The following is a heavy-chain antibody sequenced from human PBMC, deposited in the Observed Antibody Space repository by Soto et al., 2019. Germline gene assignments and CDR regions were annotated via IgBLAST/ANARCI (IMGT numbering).Heavy chain of an antibody. Sequence: GGSLILSCTAPGFTFTSYAMTCVRQAPGKGVEWVSGLSDSGGSIYYADSVKGRLTISRDNSKNVLYLQMNTLRAEDTAIYYCARVSSSWYAGFFDLWGEGT. CDR2: LSDSGGSI. CDR3: ARVSSSWYAGFFDL. CDR1: GFTFTSYA. D-gene: IGHD6-13*01. V-gene: IGHV3-23*01. J-gene: IGHJ4*02.